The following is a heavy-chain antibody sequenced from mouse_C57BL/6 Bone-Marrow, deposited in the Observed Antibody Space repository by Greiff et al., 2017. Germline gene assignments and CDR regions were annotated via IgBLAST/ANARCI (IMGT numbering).Heavy chain of an antibody. CDR2: FYPGGGSI. J-gene: IGHJ4*01. CDR3: ARHEEGLRLRCYAMDY. D-gene: IGHD3-2*02. Sequence: QVQLQQSGAELVKPGASVKLSCKASGYTFTEYTIHWVKQRSGQGLEWIGWFYPGGGSIKYNEKFKDKATLTADQSSSTVYMELSRLTSEDSAVYVCARHEEGLRLRCYAMDYWGQGTSVTVSS. CDR1: GYTFTEYT. V-gene: IGHV1-62-2*01.